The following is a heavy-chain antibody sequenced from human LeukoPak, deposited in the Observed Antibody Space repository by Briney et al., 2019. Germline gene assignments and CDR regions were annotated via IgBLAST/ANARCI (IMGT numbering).Heavy chain of an antibody. CDR1: GFTFSSYG. CDR3: AKDMRAAAEGLWDY. D-gene: IGHD6-13*01. Sequence: GGSLRLSCAASGFTFSSYGMAWVRQAPGKGLEWVSTISSDGKNEHYADSVKGRFTFSRDNSKNTLYLQMNSLRAEDTAVYYCAKDMRAAAEGLWDYWGQGTLVTVSS. J-gene: IGHJ4*02. V-gene: IGHV3-23*01. CDR2: ISSDGKNE.